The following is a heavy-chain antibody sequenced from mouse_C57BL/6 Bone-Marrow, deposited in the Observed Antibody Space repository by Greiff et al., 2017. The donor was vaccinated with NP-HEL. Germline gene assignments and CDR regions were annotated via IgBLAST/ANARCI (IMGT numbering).Heavy chain of an antibody. V-gene: IGHV1-26*01. D-gene: IGHD1-1*01. CDR3: ARNGITTVVFDY. CDR1: GYTFTDYY. J-gene: IGHJ2*01. Sequence: VQLQQSGPELVKPGASVKISCKASGYTFTDYYMNWVKQSHGKSLEWIGDINPNNGGTSYNQKFKGKATLTVDKSSSTAYMELRSLTSEDSAVYYCARNGITTVVFDYWGQGTTLTVSS. CDR2: INPNNGGT.